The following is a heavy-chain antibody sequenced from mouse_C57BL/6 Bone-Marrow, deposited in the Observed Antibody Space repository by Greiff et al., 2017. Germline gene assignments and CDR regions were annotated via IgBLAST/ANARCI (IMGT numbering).Heavy chain of an antibody. D-gene: IGHD2-2*01. CDR2: IDPETGGT. CDR3: TRWLPFSAMDY. V-gene: IGHV1-15*01. Sequence: VQLQQSGAELVRPGASVTLSCKASGYTFTDYEMHWVKQTPVHGLEWIGAIDPETGGTAYNQKFKGKAILTADKSSSTAYMELRSLTSEDSAVYYCTRWLPFSAMDYWVKEPQSPSPQ. CDR1: GYTFTDYE. J-gene: IGHJ4*01.